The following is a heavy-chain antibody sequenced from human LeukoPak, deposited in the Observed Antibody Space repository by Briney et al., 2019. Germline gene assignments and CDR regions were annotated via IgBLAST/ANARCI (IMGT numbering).Heavy chain of an antibody. CDR3: VRHGLGSSWFGFDY. CDR2: IYPGDSDP. Sequence: GESLKITCKGSGYTFTTYWIGWVRQMPGKGLEWMGIIYPGDSDPRYSPSFQGQVTISADTSISTAYLQWSSLKASDSAMYYCVRHGLGSSWFGFDYWGQGTLVTVSS. D-gene: IGHD6-13*01. CDR1: GYTFTTYW. V-gene: IGHV5-51*01. J-gene: IGHJ4*02.